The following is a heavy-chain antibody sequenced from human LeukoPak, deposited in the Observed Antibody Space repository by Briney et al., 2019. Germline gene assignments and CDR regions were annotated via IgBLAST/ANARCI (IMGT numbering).Heavy chain of an antibody. V-gene: IGHV5-51*01. Sequence: GESLKISCKGSGYNFPTYWIGWVRQMPGKGLEWMAIIYPGDSDTKYSPSFQGQVTISVDESISTAYLQWSSLKALDTAMYYCVRTYDRSGHYYPDYWGQGTLVTVSS. CDR2: IYPGDSDT. J-gene: IGHJ4*02. CDR3: VRTYDRSGHYYPDY. CDR1: GYNFPTYW. D-gene: IGHD3-22*01.